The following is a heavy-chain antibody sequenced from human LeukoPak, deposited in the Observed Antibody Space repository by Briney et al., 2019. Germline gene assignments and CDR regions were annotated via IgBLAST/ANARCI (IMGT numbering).Heavy chain of an antibody. J-gene: IGHJ4*02. D-gene: IGHD1-26*01. CDR1: TFSSXT. V-gene: IGHV1-69*02. CDR2: IIPILGIA. Sequence: TFSSXTIXXXRQAPGQGLEWXGRIIPILGIANYAQKFQGRVTITADKSTSTAYTELSSLRSEDTAVYYCASFSGSYYSGFDYWGQGTLVTVSS. CDR3: ASFSGSYYSGFDY.